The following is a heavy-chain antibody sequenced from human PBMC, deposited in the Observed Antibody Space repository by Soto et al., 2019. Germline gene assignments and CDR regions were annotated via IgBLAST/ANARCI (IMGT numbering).Heavy chain of an antibody. J-gene: IGHJ4*02. Sequence: TLSLTCTVSGGSISSYYWSWIRQPPGKGLEWIGYIYYSGSTNYNPSLKSRVTISVDTSKNQFSLKLSSVTAAGTAVYYCARTGSSWYFRYFDYWGQGTXVTVSS. V-gene: IGHV4-59*01. CDR2: IYYSGST. D-gene: IGHD6-13*01. CDR1: GGSISSYY. CDR3: ARTGSSWYFRYFDY.